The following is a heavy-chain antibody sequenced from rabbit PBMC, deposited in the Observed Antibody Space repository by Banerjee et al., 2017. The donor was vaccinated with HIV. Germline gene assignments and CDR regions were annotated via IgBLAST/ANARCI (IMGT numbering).Heavy chain of an antibody. CDR3: ARDLAGVIGWKCGV. J-gene: IGHJ2*01. CDR1: GFDFSSYG. Sequence: QEQLVESGGGLVQPGGSLKLSCKASGFDFSSYGVSWVRQAPGKGLEWIGYITYGGSAFYASWAKGRFTISKTSSTTVTLQMTSLTAADTATYFCARDLAGVIGWKCGVGGQGTLVT. D-gene: IGHD4-1*01. CDR2: ITYGGSA. V-gene: IGHV1S39*01.